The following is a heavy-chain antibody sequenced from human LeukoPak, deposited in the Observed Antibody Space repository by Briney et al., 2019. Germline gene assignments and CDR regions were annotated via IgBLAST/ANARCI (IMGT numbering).Heavy chain of an antibody. CDR3: TSHYDFWSGYQATYFDY. J-gene: IGHJ4*02. V-gene: IGHV3-73*01. Sequence: GGSLRLSCAASGFTFSGSAMHWVRQASGKGLEWVGRIRSKANSYATAYAASVKGRFTISRDGSKNTAYLQMNSLKTEDTAVYYCTSHYDFWSGYQATYFDYWGQGTLVTVSS. D-gene: IGHD3-3*01. CDR2: IRSKANSYAT. CDR1: GFTFSGSA.